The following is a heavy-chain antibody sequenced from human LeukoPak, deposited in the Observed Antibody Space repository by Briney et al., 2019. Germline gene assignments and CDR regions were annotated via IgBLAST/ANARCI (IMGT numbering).Heavy chain of an antibody. J-gene: IGHJ5*02. CDR1: GYTFTSYY. Sequence: ASVKVSCKASGYTFTSYYMHWVRQAPGQGREWMGIINPSVGSTSYAQKYQGRVTVTRDTSTSTVYMELSSLRSEDTAVYYCARGPRVMKHCRGGSCYESNWFDPWGQGTLGTVSS. CDR2: INPSVGST. CDR3: ARGPRVMKHCRGGSCYESNWFDP. V-gene: IGHV1-46*01. D-gene: IGHD2-15*01.